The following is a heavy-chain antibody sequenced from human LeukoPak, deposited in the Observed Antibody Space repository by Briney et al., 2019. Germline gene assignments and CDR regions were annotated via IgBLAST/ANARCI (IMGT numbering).Heavy chain of an antibody. CDR1: GGSISNYY. J-gene: IGHJ4*02. V-gene: IGHV4-59*01. CDR3: ARGGQHHDY. D-gene: IGHD3-16*01. CDR2: IYYTGST. Sequence: SQTLSLICAVSGGSISNYYWSWIRQPPGEGLEWIGYIYYTGSTNYSPSLKSRVTMSVDMSKNQFSLKLTSVTAADTAVYYCARGGQHHDYWGQGALVTVSS.